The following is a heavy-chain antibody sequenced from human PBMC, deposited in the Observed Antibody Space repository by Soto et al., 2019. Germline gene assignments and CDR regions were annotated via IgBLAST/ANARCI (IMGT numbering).Heavy chain of an antibody. D-gene: IGHD6-13*01. Sequence: PGGSLRLSCAASGFTFSSYWMHWVRQAPGKGLVWVSRINGDGRSTNYADSVKGRFTISRDNAKNTLYLQMNSLRAEDTAVYYCASYPGIAAGGTYYYYGMDVWGQGTTVTVSS. J-gene: IGHJ6*02. CDR2: INGDGRST. CDR1: GFTFSSYW. V-gene: IGHV3-74*01. CDR3: ASYPGIAAGGTYYYYGMDV.